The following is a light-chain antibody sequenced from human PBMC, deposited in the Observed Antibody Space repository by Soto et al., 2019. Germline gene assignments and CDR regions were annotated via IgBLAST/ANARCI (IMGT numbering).Light chain of an antibody. V-gene: IGKV3-15*01. J-gene: IGKJ4*01. Sequence: EIVITQSPATLPVSPGERATLPCRASQSVSSNLAWYRQKPGQAPRFLIYGASTRDTGIPARFSGSGSGTEFTLTISSLQSEDFAVYYCQQYDNWPLTFGGGTKVDIK. CDR1: QSVSSN. CDR2: GAS. CDR3: QQYDNWPLT.